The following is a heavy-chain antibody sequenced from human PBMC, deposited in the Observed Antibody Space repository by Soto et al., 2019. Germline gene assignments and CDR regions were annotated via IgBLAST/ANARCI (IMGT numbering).Heavy chain of an antibody. Sequence: ASVKVSCKASGYTLTTYFIHWVRQAPGQGLEWMGIINPTIHTTSYAQKFQGRFTISRDSSKNTVSLEMTSLRAEDTAVYYCAKGGRQWLVTSDFNYWGQGALVTVSS. J-gene: IGHJ4*02. D-gene: IGHD6-19*01. CDR2: INPTIHTT. V-gene: IGHV1-46*01. CDR1: GYTLTTYF. CDR3: AKGGRQWLVTSDFNY.